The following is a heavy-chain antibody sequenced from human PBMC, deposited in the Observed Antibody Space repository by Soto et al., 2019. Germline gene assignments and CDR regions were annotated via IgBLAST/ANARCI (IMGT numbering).Heavy chain of an antibody. CDR1: GFTFSSYA. V-gene: IGHV3-23*01. J-gene: IGHJ4*02. Sequence: GGSLRLSCAASGFTFSSYAMSWVRQAPGKGLEWVSAISGSGGSTYYADSVKGRFTISRDNSKNTLYLQMNSLRAEDTAVYYCAKDLIGSYYDFWSGPPTVRPFDYWGQGTLVTVSS. CDR2: ISGSGGST. CDR3: AKDLIGSYYDFWSGPPTVRPFDY. D-gene: IGHD3-3*01.